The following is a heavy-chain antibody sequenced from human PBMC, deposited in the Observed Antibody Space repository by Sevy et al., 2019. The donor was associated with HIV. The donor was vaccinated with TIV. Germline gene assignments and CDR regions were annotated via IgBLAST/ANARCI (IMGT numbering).Heavy chain of an antibody. CDR1: GFTFSSYA. Sequence: GGSLRLSCAASGFTFSSYAMSWVRQAPGKGLEWVSVISFDGSHKYYADSVKGRCTVSRDNSKNTLNLQMNSLRAEDTAVYYCARDLRPHLLYSDFWSGYSGMDVWGQGTTVTVSS. CDR3: ARDLRPHLLYSDFWSGYSGMDV. D-gene: IGHD3-3*01. CDR2: ISFDGSHK. J-gene: IGHJ6*02. V-gene: IGHV3-30*03.